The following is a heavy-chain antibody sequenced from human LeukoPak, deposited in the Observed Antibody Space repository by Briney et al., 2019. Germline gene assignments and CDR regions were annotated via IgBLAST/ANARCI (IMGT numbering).Heavy chain of an antibody. Sequence: GGSLRLSCAACGFTFSTHVMRWVRQARGKGLEWVALISYDGSNKYYADSVKGRFTISRDNSKNTLYLQMNSLRAHDTAVYYCAKDGDWNYLRYYYMDVWGNGTTVTVSS. D-gene: IGHD1-7*01. J-gene: IGHJ6*03. V-gene: IGHV3-30*18. CDR3: AKDGDWNYLRYYYMDV. CDR2: ISYDGSNK. CDR1: GFTFSTHV.